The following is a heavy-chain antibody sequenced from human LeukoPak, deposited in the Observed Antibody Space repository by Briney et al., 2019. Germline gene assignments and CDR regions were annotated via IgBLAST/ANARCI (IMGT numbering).Heavy chain of an antibody. D-gene: IGHD2-8*01. V-gene: IGHV3-23*01. J-gene: IGHJ6*03. CDR3: AKDKLMTTYYYYYMDV. CDR2: ISGSGGST. CDR1: GFTFSSYA. Sequence: PVGSLRLSCAASGFTFSSYATSWVRQAPGKGLEWVSAISGSGGSTYYADSVKGRFTISRDNSKNTLYLQMNSLRAEDTAVYYCAKDKLMTTYYYYYMDVWGKGTTVTVSS.